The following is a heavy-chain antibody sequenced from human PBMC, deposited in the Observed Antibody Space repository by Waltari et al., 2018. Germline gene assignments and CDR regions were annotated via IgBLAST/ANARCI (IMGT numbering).Heavy chain of an antibody. V-gene: IGHV4-61*09. Sequence: QVQLQESGPGLVKPSQTLSLTCTVSGGPLRSGSYYWSWIRQPAGKGLEWIGYIYTSGSTNYNPSLKSRVTISVDTSKNQFSLKLSSVTAADTAVYYCARAFNYVGAFDIWGQGTMVTVSS. J-gene: IGHJ3*02. D-gene: IGHD4-4*01. CDR1: GGPLRSGSYY. CDR2: IYTSGST. CDR3: ARAFNYVGAFDI.